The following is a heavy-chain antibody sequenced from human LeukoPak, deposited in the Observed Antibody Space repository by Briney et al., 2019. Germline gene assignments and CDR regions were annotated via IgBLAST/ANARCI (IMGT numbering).Heavy chain of an antibody. CDR1: GYTFITYK. V-gene: IGHV1-46*01. D-gene: IGHD3-10*01. CDR2: INPSDGDR. Sequence: GASVKVSCKASGYTFITYKMHWVRQAPGQGLEWVGIINPSDGDRRNAQKFQGRVTMTRDMSTSTVYMELSSLRSEDTAVYYCAKDGGGYSADYWGQGTLVTVSS. CDR3: AKDGGGYSADY. J-gene: IGHJ4*02.